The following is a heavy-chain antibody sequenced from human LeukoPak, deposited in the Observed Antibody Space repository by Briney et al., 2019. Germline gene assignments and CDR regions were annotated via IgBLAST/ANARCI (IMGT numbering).Heavy chain of an antibody. D-gene: IGHD1-26*01. CDR1: GFTFSSYA. J-gene: IGHJ4*02. V-gene: IGHV3-23*01. CDR3: AKDHSGSYQPFFDY. CDR2: LSGSGGST. Sequence: GGSLRLSWAASGFTFSSYAMSWVRQAPGKGLEWVSALSGSGGSTYYAESVKGRFTISRDNSKNTLYLQMNSLRAEDTAVYYCAKDHSGSYQPFFDYWGQGTLVTVSS.